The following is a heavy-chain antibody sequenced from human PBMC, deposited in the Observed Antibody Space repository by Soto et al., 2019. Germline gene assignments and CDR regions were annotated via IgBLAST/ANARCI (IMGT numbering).Heavy chain of an antibody. CDR1: GFTFSSYG. D-gene: IGHD6-13*01. CDR2: ISYDGSNK. Sequence: GGSLRLSCAASGFTFSSYGMHWGRQAPGKGLEWVAVISYDGSNKYYADSVKGRFTISRDNSKNTLYLQMNSLRAEDTAVYYCAKITKTAGTVYWGQGTLVTVSS. J-gene: IGHJ4*02. V-gene: IGHV3-30*18. CDR3: AKITKTAGTVY.